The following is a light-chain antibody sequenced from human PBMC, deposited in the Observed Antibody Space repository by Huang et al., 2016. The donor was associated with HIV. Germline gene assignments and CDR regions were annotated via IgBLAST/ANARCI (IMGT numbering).Light chain of an antibody. CDR1: QSVSNY. CDR2: DAS. CDR3: HQRSSWT. J-gene: IGKJ1*01. V-gene: IGKV3-11*01. Sequence: EIVLTQSPATLSLSPGERATLSCRASQSVSNYLAWYQQKPGQAPGLLIYDASNRATGIPARFSGSGSGTDFTLTISSLEPEDFALYYCHQRSSWTFGQGTKVEIK.